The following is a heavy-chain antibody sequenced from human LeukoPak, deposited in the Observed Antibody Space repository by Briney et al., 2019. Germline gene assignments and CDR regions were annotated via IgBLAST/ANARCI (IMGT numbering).Heavy chain of an antibody. Sequence: ASVKVSCKASGYTFTGYYMHWVRQAPGQGLEWMGWINPNSGGTNYAQKFQGRVTMTRDTSISTAYMELSRLRSDDTAVYYCAREYYYDSSGYYPSYYYYMDVWGKGTTVTISS. CDR3: AREYYYDSSGYYPSYYYYMDV. D-gene: IGHD3-22*01. CDR1: GYTFTGYY. J-gene: IGHJ6*03. CDR2: INPNSGGT. V-gene: IGHV1-2*02.